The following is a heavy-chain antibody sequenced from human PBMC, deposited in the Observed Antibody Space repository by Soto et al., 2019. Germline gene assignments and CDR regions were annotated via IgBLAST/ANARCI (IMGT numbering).Heavy chain of an antibody. Sequence: GGSLRLSCAASGFTFSDYAMNWVRQSPGKGLEWVSSISSSGTYIYYADSLKGRFTISRDNAKNSVDLQMNSLRADDTAVYYCARVRMYYSSSRAAYYLDYWGQGVLVTVSS. D-gene: IGHD6-13*01. CDR3: ARVRMYYSSSRAAYYLDY. J-gene: IGHJ4*02. CDR2: ISSSGTYI. CDR1: GFTFSDYA. V-gene: IGHV3-21*01.